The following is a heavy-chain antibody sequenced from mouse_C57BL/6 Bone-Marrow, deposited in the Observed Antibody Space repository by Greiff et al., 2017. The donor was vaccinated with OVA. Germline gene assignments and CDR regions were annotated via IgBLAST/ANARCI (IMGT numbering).Heavy chain of an antibody. CDR1: GFTFSDYG. V-gene: IGHV5-17*01. D-gene: IGHD2-5*01. CDR2: ISSGSSTI. J-gene: IGHJ3*01. Sequence: EVQGVESGGGLVKPGGSLKLSCAASGFTFSDYGMHWVRQAPEKGLEWVAYISSGSSTIYYADTVKGRFTISRDNAKNTLFLQMTSLRSEDTAMYYCARNYSNYPFAYWGQGTLVTVSA. CDR3: ARNYSNYPFAY.